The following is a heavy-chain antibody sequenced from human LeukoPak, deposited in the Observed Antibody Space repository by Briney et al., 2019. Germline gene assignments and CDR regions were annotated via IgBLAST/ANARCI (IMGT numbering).Heavy chain of an antibody. CDR1: GGSFSGYY. J-gene: IGHJ4*02. V-gene: IGHV4-34*01. D-gene: IGHD6-6*01. Sequence: PSETLSLTCAVYGGSFSGYYWSWIRQPPGKGLEWIGEINHSGSTNYNPSLKSRVTISVDTSKNQFSLKLSSVTAADTAVYYCARGWARRGAARPLQYWGQGTLVTVSS. CDR2: INHSGST. CDR3: ARGWARRGAARPLQY.